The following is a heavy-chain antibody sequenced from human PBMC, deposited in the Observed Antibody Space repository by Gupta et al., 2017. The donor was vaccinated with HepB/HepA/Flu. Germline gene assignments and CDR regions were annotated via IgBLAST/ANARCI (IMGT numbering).Heavy chain of an antibody. J-gene: IGHJ4*02. CDR2: INHSGST. CDR1: GGSFSGYY. Sequence: QVQLQQWGAGLLKPSETLSLTCAVYGGSFSGYYWSWIRQPPGKGLEWIGEINHSGSTNYNPSLKSRVTISVDTSKNQFSLKLSSVTAADTAVYYCARVKVTPATRITNDVDYWGQGTLVTVSS. CDR3: ARVKVTPATRITNDVDY. D-gene: IGHD4-23*01. V-gene: IGHV4-34*01.